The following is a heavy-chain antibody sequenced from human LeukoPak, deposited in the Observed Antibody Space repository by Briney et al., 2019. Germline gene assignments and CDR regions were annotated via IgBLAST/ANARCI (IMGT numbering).Heavy chain of an antibody. CDR3: ARGGDGYNPDY. CDR2: INPNSGGT. V-gene: IGHV1-2*02. D-gene: IGHD5-24*01. CDR1: GYTFTGYY. Sequence: ASVKVSCKASGYTFTGYYMHWVRQAPGQGLEWMGWINPNSGGTNYAQKFQGRFTMTRDTSISTAYMELSSLRSEDTAVYYCARGGDGYNPDYWGQETLVTVSS. J-gene: IGHJ4*02.